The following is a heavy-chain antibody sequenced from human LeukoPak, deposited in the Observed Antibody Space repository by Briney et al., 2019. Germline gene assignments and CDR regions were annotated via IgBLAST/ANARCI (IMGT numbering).Heavy chain of an antibody. V-gene: IGHV4-59*01. CDR3: ARGMRFGEFFFDY. Sequence: SETLSLTCTVSGGSISSYYWSWIRQPPGKGLEWIGYIYYSGSTNYNPSHKSRVTISVDTSKNQFSLKLSSVTAADTAVYYCARGMRFGEFFFDYWGQGTLVTVSS. CDR2: IYYSGST. CDR1: GGSISSYY. J-gene: IGHJ4*02. D-gene: IGHD3-10*01.